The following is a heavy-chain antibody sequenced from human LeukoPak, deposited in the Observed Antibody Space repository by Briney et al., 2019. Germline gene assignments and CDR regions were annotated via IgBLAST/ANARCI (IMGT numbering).Heavy chain of an antibody. Sequence: GGSLRLSCTASGFTFGDYAMSWVRQAPGKGLEWVGFIRSKAYGGTTEYAASVKGRFTISRDDSKSIAYLQMNSLKTEDTAVYYCTRDLRGAAFDIWGQGTMVTVSS. D-gene: IGHD3-16*01. J-gene: IGHJ3*02. V-gene: IGHV3-49*04. CDR2: IRSKAYGGTT. CDR3: TRDLRGAAFDI. CDR1: GFTFGDYA.